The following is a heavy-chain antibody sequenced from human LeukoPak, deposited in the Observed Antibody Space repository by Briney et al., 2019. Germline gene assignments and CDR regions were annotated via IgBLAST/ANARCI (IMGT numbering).Heavy chain of an antibody. CDR1: GFTFSSYG. V-gene: IGHV3-30*18. Sequence: GRSLRLSCAASGFTFSSYGMHWVRQAPGKGLEWVAVISYDGSNKYYADSVKGRFTISRDNSKNTLYLQMNSLRAEDTAVYYCAKDPEGFGELYWGQGTLVTVSS. D-gene: IGHD3-10*01. CDR3: AKDPEGFGELY. CDR2: ISYDGSNK. J-gene: IGHJ4*02.